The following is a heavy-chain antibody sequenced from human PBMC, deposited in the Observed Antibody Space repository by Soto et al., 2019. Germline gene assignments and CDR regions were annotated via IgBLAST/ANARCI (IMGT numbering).Heavy chain of an antibody. Sequence: GGSLRLSCAASGFTFSTYSMNWVRQAPGKGLEWVGRIKSKTDGGTTDYAAPVKGRFTISRDDSKNTLYLQMNSLKTEDTAVYYCTTDDTTVVTYFYYYGMDVWGQGTTVTVSS. V-gene: IGHV3-15*07. D-gene: IGHD4-17*01. CDR1: GFTFSTYS. J-gene: IGHJ6*02. CDR2: IKSKTDGGTT. CDR3: TTDDTTVVTYFYYYGMDV.